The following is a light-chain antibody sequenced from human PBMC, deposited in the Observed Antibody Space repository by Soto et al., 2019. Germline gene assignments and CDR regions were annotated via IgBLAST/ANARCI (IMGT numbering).Light chain of an antibody. Sequence: EVVLTQSPGTLSLSPGERATLSCRASQSVSNNFLAWYQQKLGQAPRLLIFGASTRATATPDRFSGRGSGADFTLTIGRLEPEESAVYNCHQYGGSPQTFGQGTKLEIK. CDR2: GAS. V-gene: IGKV3-20*01. CDR3: HQYGGSPQT. CDR1: QSVSNNF. J-gene: IGKJ2*01.